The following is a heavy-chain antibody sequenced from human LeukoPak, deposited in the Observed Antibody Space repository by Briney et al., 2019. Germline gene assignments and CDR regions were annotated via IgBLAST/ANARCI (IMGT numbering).Heavy chain of an antibody. D-gene: IGHD6-13*01. CDR2: ISGSSDII. V-gene: IGHV3-23*01. Sequence: GGSLRLSCAASGFTFSDYTMSWVRQAPGKGLEWVSVISGSSDIIYYADSVKGRFSISRDNPKNTLYLQMNSLRAEDTAVYYCAKDRQAAAPNVRFDPWGQGTLVTVSS. CDR3: AKDRQAAAPNVRFDP. CDR1: GFTFSDYT. J-gene: IGHJ5*02.